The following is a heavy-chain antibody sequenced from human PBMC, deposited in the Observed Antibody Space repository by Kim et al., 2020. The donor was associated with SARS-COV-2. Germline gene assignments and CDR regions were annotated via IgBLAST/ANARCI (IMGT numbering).Heavy chain of an antibody. V-gene: IGHV4-39*01. Sequence: SLKSRVTIPVDTSKNQFSLKLSSVTAADTAVYYCARQSPASNYYYYGMDVWGQGTTVTVSS. CDR3: ARQSPASNYYYYGMDV. J-gene: IGHJ6*02.